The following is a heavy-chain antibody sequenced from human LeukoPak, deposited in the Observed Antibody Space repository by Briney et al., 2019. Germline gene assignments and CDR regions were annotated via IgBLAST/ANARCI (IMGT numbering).Heavy chain of an antibody. Sequence: ASVKVSCKAFGYSLANYYVHWMRQAPGQGLEWMGKINPSGGSTSYAQKFQGRITVTRDTYTNTVYMDLSSLRSEDTATYYCARGAPTTRIGAGRFDYWGQGSLLTVAS. J-gene: IGHJ4*02. CDR3: ARGAPTTRIGAGRFDY. CDR1: GYSLANYY. CDR2: INPSGGST. V-gene: IGHV1-46*01. D-gene: IGHD5-12*01.